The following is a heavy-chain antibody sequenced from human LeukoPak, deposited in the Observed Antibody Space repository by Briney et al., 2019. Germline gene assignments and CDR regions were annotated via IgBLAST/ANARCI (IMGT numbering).Heavy chain of an antibody. J-gene: IGHJ4*02. CDR1: GFTFSSYG. CDR2: ISYDGSNK. Sequence: GRSLRLSCAASGFTFSSYGMHWVRQAPGKGLEWVAVISYDGSNKYYADSVRGRFTISRDNSKNTLYLQMNSLRAEDTAVYYCARGFVGFTYYYDSSGYYLDYWGQGTLVTVSS. V-gene: IGHV3-30*03. D-gene: IGHD3-22*01. CDR3: ARGFVGFTYYYDSSGYYLDY.